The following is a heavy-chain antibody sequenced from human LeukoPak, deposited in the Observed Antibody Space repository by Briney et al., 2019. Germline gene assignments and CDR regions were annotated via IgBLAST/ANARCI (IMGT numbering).Heavy chain of an antibody. Sequence: PGGSLRLSCEASGHTLSDNYMSWIRQATGKGVEWISYISSSGNTIYYADSVQGRFTISRDNAKNSLYLQMNSLRAEDTAVYYCARDAEYSSGWTFDYWGQGTLVTVSS. CDR3: ARDAEYSSGWTFDY. V-gene: IGHV3-11*01. CDR1: GHTLSDNY. CDR2: ISSSGNTI. J-gene: IGHJ4*02. D-gene: IGHD6-19*01.